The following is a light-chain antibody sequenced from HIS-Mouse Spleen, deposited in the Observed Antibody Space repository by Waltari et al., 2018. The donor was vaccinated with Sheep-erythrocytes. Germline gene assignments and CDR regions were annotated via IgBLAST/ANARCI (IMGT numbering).Light chain of an antibody. CDR2: EGS. J-gene: IGLJ3*02. CDR1: SSDVGSYNL. V-gene: IGLV2-23*01. Sequence: QSALTQPASVSGSPGQSITISCTGTSSDVGSYNLVPWYQQHPGKAPKHMIDEGSTRPSGVSNRLSGSKSGNTAYLTISGLQAEDEADYYCCSYAGSSTPWVFGGGTKLTVL. CDR3: CSYAGSSTPWV.